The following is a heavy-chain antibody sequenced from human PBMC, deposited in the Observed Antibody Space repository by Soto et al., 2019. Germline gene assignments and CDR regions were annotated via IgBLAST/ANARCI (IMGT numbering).Heavy chain of an antibody. CDR2: INHSGST. Sequence: SETLSLTCAVYGGSFSGYYCSWIRQPPGKGLEWIGEINHSGSTNYNPSLKSRVTISVDTSKNQFSLKLSSVTAADTAVYYCAREQRYYYGPGSRMDDWGQGTTVTVSS. D-gene: IGHD3-10*01. CDR3: AREQRYYYGPGSRMDD. V-gene: IGHV4-34*01. CDR1: GGSFSGYY. J-gene: IGHJ6*02.